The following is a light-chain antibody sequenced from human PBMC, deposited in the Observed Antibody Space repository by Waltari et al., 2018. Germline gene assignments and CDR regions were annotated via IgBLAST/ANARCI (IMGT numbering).Light chain of an antibody. CDR2: EVS. V-gene: IGLV2-14*01. CDR1: SSDVGGYNH. Sequence: QSALTQPASVSGSPGQSITISCTGTSSDVGGYNHVSWYQHHPGKAPKLIIYEVSNRPSGVSNRLSGSKSGNTASLTISGLQAEDEADYYCNSYAASNTWLFGGGTKLTVL. J-gene: IGLJ3*02. CDR3: NSYAASNTWL.